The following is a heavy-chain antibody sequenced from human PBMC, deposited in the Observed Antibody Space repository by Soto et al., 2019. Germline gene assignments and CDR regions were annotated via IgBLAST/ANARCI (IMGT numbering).Heavy chain of an antibody. D-gene: IGHD3-10*01. CDR2: INPNSGGT. CDR3: AREAQESLWFRELVSGGYYYGMDV. Sequence: QVQLVQSGAEVKKPGASVKVSCKASGYTFTGYYMHWVRQAPGQGLEWMGWINPNSGGTNYAQKXXGGXXXPRDTSSSPAXXKXSXXSSDATAVYYCAREAQESLWFRELVSGGYYYGMDVWGKGTTVTVSS. J-gene: IGHJ6*04. CDR1: GYTFTGYY. V-gene: IGHV1-2*02.